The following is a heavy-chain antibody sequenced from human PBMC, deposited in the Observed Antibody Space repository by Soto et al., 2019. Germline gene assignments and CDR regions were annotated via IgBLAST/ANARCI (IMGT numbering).Heavy chain of an antibody. CDR1: GYSFTSYW. Sequence: EVQLVQSGAEVKKPGESLKISCKGSGYSFTSYWIGWVRQMPGKGLEWMGIIYPGDSDTRYSPSFQGQVTISADKSISTAYLQWSSLKASDTAMYYCARHSIAVAGTDYDYYGMDVWGQGTTVTVSS. CDR3: ARHSIAVAGTDYDYYGMDV. J-gene: IGHJ6*02. CDR2: IYPGDSDT. D-gene: IGHD6-19*01. V-gene: IGHV5-51*01.